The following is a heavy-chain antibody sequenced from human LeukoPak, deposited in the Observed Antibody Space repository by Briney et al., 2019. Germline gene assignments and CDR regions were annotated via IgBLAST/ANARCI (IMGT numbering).Heavy chain of an antibody. J-gene: IGHJ1*01. CDR2: ISAYNGNT. Sequence: GASVKVSCKASGYTFTGYYMHWVRQAPGQGLEWMGWISAYNGNTNYAQKLQGRVTMTTDTSTSTAYMELRSLRSDDTAVYYCARDSSGYYWTIHRGKDAEYFQHWGQGTLVTVSS. V-gene: IGHV1-18*04. CDR1: GYTFTGYY. D-gene: IGHD3-22*01. CDR3: ARDSSGYYWTIHRGKDAEYFQH.